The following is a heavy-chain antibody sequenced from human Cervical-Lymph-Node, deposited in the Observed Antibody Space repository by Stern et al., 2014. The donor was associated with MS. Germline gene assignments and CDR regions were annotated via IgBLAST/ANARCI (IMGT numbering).Heavy chain of an antibody. D-gene: IGHD6-13*01. CDR2: SWTDGTKE. J-gene: IGHJ4*02. Sequence: VQLVESGGGAVQPGRSLRLSCATSGFTFSGYGMDWVRQAPRKGLEWVAISWTDGTKEDYADSVKGRFTISRDNSKNTLYLQMTSLRAEDTAVYYCARDDRTSWYGGMPHWGQGTLVTVSS. CDR3: ARDDRTSWYGGMPH. V-gene: IGHV3-33*01. CDR1: GFTFSGYG.